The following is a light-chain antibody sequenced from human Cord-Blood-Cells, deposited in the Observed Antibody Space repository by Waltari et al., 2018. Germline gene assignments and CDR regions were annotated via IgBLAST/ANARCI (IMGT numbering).Light chain of an antibody. CDR3: QSYDSSLSGSV. V-gene: IGLV1-40*01. CDR1: RSHLRAGYD. J-gene: IGLJ2*01. CDR2: SNS. Sequence: QSVLTQPPSLSGAPGQRVTLSCTGRRSHLRAGYDVPVDQQPPGTAPKLLIYSNSNRPSGVPDRVSGSKSGTSASLAITGLQAEDEADYYCQSYDSSLSGSVFGGGTKLTVL.